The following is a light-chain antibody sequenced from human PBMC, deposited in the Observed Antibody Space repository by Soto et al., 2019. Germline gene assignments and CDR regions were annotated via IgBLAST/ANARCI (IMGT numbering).Light chain of an antibody. Sequence: DIQMTQSPSTLSASVGGRVTITCRASQTISSWLAWYQQKPGKDPKLLIYKASTLKSGVPSRFSGSGSGTEFTLTISSLQTDDFATYYCQHYNSYSEAFGQGTKVDI. CDR1: QTISSW. CDR3: QHYNSYSEA. CDR2: KAS. V-gene: IGKV1-5*03. J-gene: IGKJ1*01.